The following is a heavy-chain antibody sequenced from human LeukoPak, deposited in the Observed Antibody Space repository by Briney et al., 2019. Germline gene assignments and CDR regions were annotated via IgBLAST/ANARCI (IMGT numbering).Heavy chain of an antibody. V-gene: IGHV1-24*01. CDR1: GYTFTSYY. CDR2: FDPEDGET. Sequence: ASVKVSCKASGYTFTSYYKHCVRQAPGKGREWMGGFDPEDGETIYAQKFQGRVTMTEDTSTDTAYMELSTLRSEDTAVYYCATGLVATHWGQGTLVTVSS. CDR3: ATGLVATH. J-gene: IGHJ4*02. D-gene: IGHD5-12*01.